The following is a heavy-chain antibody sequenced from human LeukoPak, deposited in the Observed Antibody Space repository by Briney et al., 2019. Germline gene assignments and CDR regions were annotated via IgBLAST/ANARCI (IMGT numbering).Heavy chain of an antibody. V-gene: IGHV4-59*01. CDR3: ARNDYVWGSYRLPLYFDY. J-gene: IGHJ4*02. Sequence: PSETLSLTCTVSGGSISGYYWSWIRQPPGKGLEWIGYIYYSGNSNYNPSLKSRVTISADTSKNQFSLKLSSVTAADTAVYYCARNDYVWGSYRLPLYFDYWGQGTLVTVSS. D-gene: IGHD3-16*02. CDR2: IYYSGNS. CDR1: GGSISGYY.